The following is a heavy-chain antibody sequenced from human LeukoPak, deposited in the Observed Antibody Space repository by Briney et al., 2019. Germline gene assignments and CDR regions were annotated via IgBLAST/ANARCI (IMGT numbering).Heavy chain of an antibody. Sequence: PGGSLRLSCAASGFTFSSYAMSWVRQAPGKGLEWVSAISGSGGSTYYADSVKGRFTISRDNSKNTLYLQMNSLRAEDTAVYYCAKDRLSGAVAVSGFDYWGQGTLVTVSS. CDR3: AKDRLSGAVAVSGFDY. J-gene: IGHJ4*02. CDR1: GFTFSSYA. D-gene: IGHD6-19*01. CDR2: ISGSGGST. V-gene: IGHV3-23*01.